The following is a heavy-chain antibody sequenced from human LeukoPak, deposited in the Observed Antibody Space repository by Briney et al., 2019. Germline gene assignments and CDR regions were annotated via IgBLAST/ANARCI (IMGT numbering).Heavy chain of an antibody. CDR2: IKTDGSST. Sequence: GGSLRLSCAASGFTFSSYWMHWVRQAPGKGLVWVSHIKTDGSSTRYADSVKGRFTISRDNAKNTLYLQMNSLRVEDTAVYYCARNKKKDYGDYWMNYWGQGTLVTVSS. CDR1: GFTFSSYW. D-gene: IGHD4-17*01. V-gene: IGHV3-74*01. J-gene: IGHJ4*02. CDR3: ARNKKKDYGDYWMNY.